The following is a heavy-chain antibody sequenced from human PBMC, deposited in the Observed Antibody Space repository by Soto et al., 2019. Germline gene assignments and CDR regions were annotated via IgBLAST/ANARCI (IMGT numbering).Heavy chain of an antibody. CDR3: ARDPSRYWVTYFDY. CDR1: GFTFSDYY. CDR2: ISSSGSTI. J-gene: IGHJ4*02. Sequence: KPGGSLRLSCAASGFTFSDYYMSWIRQAPGKGLEWVSYISSSGSTIYYADSVKGRFTISRDNAKNSLYLQMNSLRAEDTAVYYCARDPSRYWVTYFDYWGQGTLVTVSS. D-gene: IGHD2-21*02. V-gene: IGHV3-11*01.